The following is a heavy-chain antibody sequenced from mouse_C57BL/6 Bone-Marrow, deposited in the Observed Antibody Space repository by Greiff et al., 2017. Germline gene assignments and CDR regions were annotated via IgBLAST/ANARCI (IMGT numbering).Heavy chain of an antibody. CDR3: ARGGGYYYGSSYYYAMDY. Sequence: EVQLVESGPGLVKPSQSLSLTCSVTGYSITSGYYWNWIRQFPGNKLEWMGYISYDGSNNYNPSLKNRISIPRDTSKNQFFLKLNSVTTEDTATYYCARGGGYYYGSSYYYAMDYWGQGASVTVSS. J-gene: IGHJ4*01. CDR1: GYSITSGYY. D-gene: IGHD1-1*01. V-gene: IGHV3-6*01. CDR2: ISYDGSN.